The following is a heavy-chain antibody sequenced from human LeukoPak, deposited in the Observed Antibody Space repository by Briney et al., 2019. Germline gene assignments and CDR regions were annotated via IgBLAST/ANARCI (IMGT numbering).Heavy chain of an antibody. Sequence: SSETLSLTCAVSGGSISSGGYSWSWIRQPPGKGLEWIGYTYHSGSTYYNPSLKSRVTISVDRSKNQFSLKLSSVTAADTAVYYCARWEYSYGYFDYWGQGTLVTVSS. CDR2: TYHSGST. CDR3: ARWEYSYGYFDY. D-gene: IGHD5-18*01. V-gene: IGHV4-30-2*01. J-gene: IGHJ4*02. CDR1: GGSISSGGYS.